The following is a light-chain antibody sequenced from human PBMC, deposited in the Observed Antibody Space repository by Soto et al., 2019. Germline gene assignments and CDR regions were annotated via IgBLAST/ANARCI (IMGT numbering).Light chain of an antibody. CDR1: QTISRW. V-gene: IGKV1-5*01. CDR2: DAS. Sequence: VGDEVTITCRASQTISRWLAWYQQKPGRAPKLLIYDASTLESGVPSRFSGSGSETEFTLTISRLQPDDFATYFCHSRAFGQGTRLEIK. J-gene: IGKJ5*01. CDR3: HSRA.